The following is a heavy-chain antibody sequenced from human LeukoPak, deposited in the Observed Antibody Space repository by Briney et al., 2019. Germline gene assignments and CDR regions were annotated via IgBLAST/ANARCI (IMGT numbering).Heavy chain of an antibody. V-gene: IGHV3-23*01. J-gene: IGHJ4*02. Sequence: GGSLRLSCAASGFTFSSYAMSWVRQAPGKGLEWVSAISGGGGSTYYADSVKGRFTISRDNSKNTLYLQMNSLRAEDTAVYYCAKDIKQWPHNCFDYWGQGTLVTVSS. D-gene: IGHD6-19*01. CDR2: ISGGGGST. CDR1: GFTFSSYA. CDR3: AKDIKQWPHNCFDY.